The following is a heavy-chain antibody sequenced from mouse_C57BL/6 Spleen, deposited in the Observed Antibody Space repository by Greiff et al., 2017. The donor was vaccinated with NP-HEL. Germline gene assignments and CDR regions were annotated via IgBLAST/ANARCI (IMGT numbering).Heavy chain of an antibody. CDR2: IHPNSGST. V-gene: IGHV1-64*01. CDR1: GYTFTSYW. D-gene: IGHD4-1*01. J-gene: IGHJ1*03. CDR3: ARDWDWHFDV. Sequence: QVQLQQPGAELVKPGASVKLSCKASGYTFTSYWMHWVKQRPGQGLEWIGMIHPNSGSTNYNEKFKSKATLTVDKSSSAAYMQLSSLTSEDSAVYYCARDWDWHFDVWGTGTTVTVSS.